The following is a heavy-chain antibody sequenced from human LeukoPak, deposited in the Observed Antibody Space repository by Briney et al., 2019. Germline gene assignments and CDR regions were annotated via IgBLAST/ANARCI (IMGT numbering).Heavy chain of an antibody. Sequence: SVNVSCKASGGTFNSYAISWVRQVPGQGLEWMGRIIPIFGAVDYAQKFQGRVTITADNSTSTAYMELISLKSEDTAVYYCARGPIDMATDRPAEYFHHWGQGTLVTVSS. V-gene: IGHV1-69*06. D-gene: IGHD5-24*01. CDR2: IIPIFGAV. J-gene: IGHJ1*01. CDR3: ARGPIDMATDRPAEYFHH. CDR1: GGTFNSYA.